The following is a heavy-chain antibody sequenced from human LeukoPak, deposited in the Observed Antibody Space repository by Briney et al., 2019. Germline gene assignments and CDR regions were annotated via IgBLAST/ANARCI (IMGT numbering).Heavy chain of an antibody. J-gene: IGHJ4*02. CDR2: MYYSGST. CDR3: ATHYYDKDNTDY. Sequence: SETLSLTCHVSGGSIHNSDYYWAWIRQPPGKRLEWIGSMYYSGSTYYNPSLKSRVSISGDTSKNQFSLKWTSVTAADTAVYYCATHYYDKDNTDYWGQGTLVTVSS. CDR1: GGSIHNSDYY. V-gene: IGHV4-39*07. D-gene: IGHD3-22*01.